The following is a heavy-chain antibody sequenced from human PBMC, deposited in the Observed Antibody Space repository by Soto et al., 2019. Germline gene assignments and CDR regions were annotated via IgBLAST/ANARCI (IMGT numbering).Heavy chain of an antibody. CDR2: IYYSGST. J-gene: IGHJ5*02. CDR3: ARYKGVVRGVKAGWFDP. D-gene: IGHD3-10*01. V-gene: IGHV4-59*08. Sequence: PSETLSLTCTVSGGSISSYYWSWIRQPPGKGLEWIGYIYYSGSTNYNPSLKSRVTISVDTSKNQFSLKLSSVTAADTAVYYCARYKGVVRGVKAGWFDPWGQGTLVTVSS. CDR1: GGSISSYY.